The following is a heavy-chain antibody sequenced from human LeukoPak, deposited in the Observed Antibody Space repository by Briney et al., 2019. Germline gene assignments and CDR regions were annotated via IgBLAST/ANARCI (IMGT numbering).Heavy chain of an antibody. V-gene: IGHV1-2*06. CDR2: INPNSDGT. J-gene: IGHJ4*02. CDR1: GYIFSGYY. D-gene: IGHD5-18*01. Sequence: ASVKVSCKTSGYIFSGYYIHWVRQAPGQGLEWMGRINPNSDGTDCVRKFQGRVTTTRDTSISTAYMELSRLRSDDTAVYYCARGLGYSYGLQFDYWGQGTLVTVSS. CDR3: ARGLGYSYGLQFDY.